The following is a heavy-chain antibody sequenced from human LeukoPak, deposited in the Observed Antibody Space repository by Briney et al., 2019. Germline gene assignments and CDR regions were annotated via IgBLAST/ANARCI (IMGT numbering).Heavy chain of an antibody. CDR1: GFTFSNAW. CDR2: IKSKTDGGTT. J-gene: IGHJ4*02. D-gene: IGHD4/OR15-4a*01. V-gene: IGHV3-15*01. CDR3: ARRAGAYSHPYDY. Sequence: GGSVRLSCAASGFTFSNAWMSWVRQAPGKGLEWVGRIKSKTDGGTTDYAAPVKGRFTISRDDSKNTLYLQMNSLRAEDTAVYYCARRAGAYSHPYDYWGQGTLVTVSS.